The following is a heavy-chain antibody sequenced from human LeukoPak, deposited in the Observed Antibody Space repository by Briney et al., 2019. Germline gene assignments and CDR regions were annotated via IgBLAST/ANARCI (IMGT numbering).Heavy chain of an antibody. D-gene: IGHD3-10*01. CDR3: ARDMLPSVWLGEFDY. Sequence: ASVKVSCKASGYTFTGYYMHWVRQAPGQGLEWMGWINPNSGGTNYAQKFQGRVTMTRDTSISTAYMELSSLRSDDTAVYYCARDMLPSVWLGEFDYWGQGTLVTVSS. J-gene: IGHJ4*02. V-gene: IGHV1-2*02. CDR1: GYTFTGYY. CDR2: INPNSGGT.